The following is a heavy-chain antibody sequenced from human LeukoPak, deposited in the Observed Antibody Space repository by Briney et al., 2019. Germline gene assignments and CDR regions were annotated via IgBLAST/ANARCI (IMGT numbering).Heavy chain of an antibody. CDR2: INHSGST. CDR1: GGSFSGYY. Sequence: SETLSLTCAVYGGSFSGYYWSWIRQPPGKGLEWIGEINHSGSTNYNPSLKSRVTISVDTSKNQFSLKLSSVTAADTAVYYCARDGYDSSGSKAAFDIWGQGTMVTVSS. J-gene: IGHJ3*02. CDR3: ARDGYDSSGSKAAFDI. D-gene: IGHD3-22*01. V-gene: IGHV4-34*01.